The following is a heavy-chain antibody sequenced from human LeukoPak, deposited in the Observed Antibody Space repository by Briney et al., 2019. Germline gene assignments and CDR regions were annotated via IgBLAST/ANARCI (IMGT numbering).Heavy chain of an antibody. Sequence: SESLSLTCIVSGGSLSSYYWSWIRQPAGKGLEWIGRIYTSGSTTYNPSFKSRVTISVDTSKNQFSLKLGSVTAAAPAVYYSTRTVVIAAAGFDNWCQGTRATVSS. CDR3: TRTVVIAAAGFDN. CDR2: IYTSGST. J-gene: IGHJ4*02. CDR1: GGSLSSYY. V-gene: IGHV4-4*07. D-gene: IGHD6-13*01.